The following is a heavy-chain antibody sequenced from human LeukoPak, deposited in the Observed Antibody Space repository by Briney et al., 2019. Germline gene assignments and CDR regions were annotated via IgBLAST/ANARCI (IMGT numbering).Heavy chain of an antibody. CDR1: GYTFTSYG. D-gene: IGHD4-17*01. CDR2: ISAYNGNT. J-gene: IGHJ4*02. V-gene: IGHV1-18*01. Sequence: ASVKVSCKASGYTFTSYGISWVRQAPGQGLEWMGWISAYNGNTNYAQKLQGRVTMTTDTSTSTAYMELRSLRSDDTAVYYCARDLTGNTVTNPWVFWGQGTLVTVSS. CDR3: ARDLTGNTVTNPWVF.